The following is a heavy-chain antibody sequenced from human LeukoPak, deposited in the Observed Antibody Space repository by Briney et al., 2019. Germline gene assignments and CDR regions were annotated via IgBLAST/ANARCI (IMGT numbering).Heavy chain of an antibody. V-gene: IGHV3-74*01. D-gene: IGHD1-1*01. Sequence: PGGSLRLSCAVFGLTFRNYWMHWVRQAPGKGLVWVSRINGDGSDISYADSVKGRFTISRDNAKNTLSLQMSSLTDDDTALYYCTGGFGHNWSPFENWGQGTLVTVSS. CDR1: GLTFRNYW. CDR3: TGGFGHNWSPFEN. J-gene: IGHJ4*02. CDR2: INGDGSDI.